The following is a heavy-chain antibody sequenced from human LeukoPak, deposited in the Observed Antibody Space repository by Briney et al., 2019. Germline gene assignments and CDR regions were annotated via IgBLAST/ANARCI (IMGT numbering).Heavy chain of an antibody. J-gene: IGHJ4*02. Sequence: GGSLRLSCAASGFTFDDFAMHWVRQAPGKGLEWVSGISWNSGSIGYADSVKGRFTISRDNAKNSLYLQMNSLRAEDTALYYWAKGGGTGPEAFDYWGQGTLVTVSS. CDR2: ISWNSGSI. CDR3: AKGGGTGPEAFDY. CDR1: GFTFDDFA. V-gene: IGHV3-9*01. D-gene: IGHD1-1*01.